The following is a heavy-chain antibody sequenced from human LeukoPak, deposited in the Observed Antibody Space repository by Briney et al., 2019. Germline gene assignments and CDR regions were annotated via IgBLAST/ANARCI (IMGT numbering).Heavy chain of an antibody. D-gene: IGHD3-22*01. CDR1: GYSISIAFY. CDR2: ISHSGST. CDR3: ARGFDYYDSSGYLSNWYFDL. Sequence: SETVSLTCTVSGYSISIAFYWGWIRQPPGKGLEWIGSISHSGSTYYNPSLKSRVTISVDTSKNQFSLKLSSVTAADTAVYYCARGFDYYDSSGYLSNWYFDLWDRGTLVTVSS. J-gene: IGHJ2*01. V-gene: IGHV4-38-2*02.